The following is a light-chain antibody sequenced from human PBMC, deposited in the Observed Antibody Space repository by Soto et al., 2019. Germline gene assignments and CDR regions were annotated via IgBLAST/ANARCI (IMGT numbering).Light chain of an antibody. J-gene: IGLJ3*02. CDR3: QSYDSSLSGWV. CDR1: GAGYD. CDR2: GNN. Sequence: QAVVTQPPSVSGAPGQRVTISCIGAGYDVHCYQQLPGTAPKVLIYGNNNRPSGVPDRFSGSKSGTSASLAITGLQAEDEADYYCQSYDSSLSGWVFGGGTKLTVL. V-gene: IGLV1-40*01.